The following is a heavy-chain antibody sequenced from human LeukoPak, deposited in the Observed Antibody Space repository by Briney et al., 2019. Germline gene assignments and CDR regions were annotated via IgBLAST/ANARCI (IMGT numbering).Heavy chain of an antibody. Sequence: SETLSLTCAVYGGSFSGYYWSWIRQPPGKGLEWIGEINHSGSTNYNPSLKSRVTMSVDTSTNQISLRLTSVTAADTAMYYCARKLASSTLKAGAFDIWGQGTMVTVSS. CDR3: ARKLASSTLKAGAFDI. J-gene: IGHJ3*02. CDR1: GGSFSGYY. D-gene: IGHD2-2*01. V-gene: IGHV4-34*01. CDR2: INHSGST.